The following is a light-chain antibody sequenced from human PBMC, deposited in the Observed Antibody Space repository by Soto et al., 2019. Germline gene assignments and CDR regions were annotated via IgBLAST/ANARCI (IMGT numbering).Light chain of an antibody. CDR1: QSVLYSSNNKNY. CDR3: QQYYSTPVT. Sequence: DIVMTQSPDSLAVSLGERATINCKSSQSVLYSSNNKNYLAWYQQKPGQPPKLLIYWASTRKSGVPDRFSGSGSGTDFTLTISSLQAEDVAVYYCQQYYSTPVTFGQGTKVDIK. J-gene: IGKJ1*01. V-gene: IGKV4-1*01. CDR2: WAS.